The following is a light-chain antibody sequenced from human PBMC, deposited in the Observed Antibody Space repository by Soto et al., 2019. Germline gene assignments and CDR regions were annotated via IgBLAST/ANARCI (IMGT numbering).Light chain of an antibody. CDR3: CSFEGTYTGV. CDR2: DVT. V-gene: IGLV2-11*01. CDR1: SSDVGGYNY. Sequence: QSALTQPRSVSGSPGLSVTISCTGTSSDVGGYNYVSWYQQHPGKAPKLIIYDVTKRPSGVPDRFSGSKSGNTASLTISGLQADDEGDYYCCSFEGTYTGVFGGGTQLTVL. J-gene: IGLJ3*02.